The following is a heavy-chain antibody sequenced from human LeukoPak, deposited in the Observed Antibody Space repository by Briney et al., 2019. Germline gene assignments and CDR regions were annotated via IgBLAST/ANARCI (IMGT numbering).Heavy chain of an antibody. V-gene: IGHV1-69*05. CDR1: GGTFSSYA. CDR2: IIPIFGTA. D-gene: IGHD6-19*01. CDR3: ANEESIAVAGTSYFDY. Sequence: GASVKVSCKASGGTFSSYAISWVRQAPGQGLEWMGGIIPIFGTANYAQKFQGRVTITTDKSTSTAYMELSSLRSEDTAVYYCANEESIAVAGTSYFDYWGQGTLVTVSS. J-gene: IGHJ4*02.